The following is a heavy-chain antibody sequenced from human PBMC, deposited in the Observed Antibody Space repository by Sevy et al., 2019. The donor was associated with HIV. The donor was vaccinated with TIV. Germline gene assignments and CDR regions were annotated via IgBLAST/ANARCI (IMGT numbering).Heavy chain of an antibody. Sequence: GGSLRLSCSASGFTFRSYAMNWVRQAPGKGLEWVSAITGNGGSTYYADSVKGRFTISRDNSKSTLYLQMNSLRAEDTALYYCVKDLAYESSGYHDYWGQGTLVTVSS. V-gene: IGHV3-23*01. CDR2: ITGNGGST. D-gene: IGHD3-22*01. CDR1: GFTFRSYA. CDR3: VKDLAYESSGYHDY. J-gene: IGHJ4*02.